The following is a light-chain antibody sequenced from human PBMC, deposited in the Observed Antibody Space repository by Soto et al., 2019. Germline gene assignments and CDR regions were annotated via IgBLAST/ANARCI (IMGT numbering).Light chain of an antibody. Sequence: QSVLTQPASVSGSPGQSLTISCTGTNNDVGVYNYVSWYQKHPGKVPKLLIYYVSDRPSGVSNRFSASKSGNTASLTISGLQAEDEADYYCSSYTTSNTVVFGGGTQLTVL. V-gene: IGLV2-14*03. CDR1: NNDVGVYNY. CDR3: SSYTTSNTVV. J-gene: IGLJ2*01. CDR2: YVS.